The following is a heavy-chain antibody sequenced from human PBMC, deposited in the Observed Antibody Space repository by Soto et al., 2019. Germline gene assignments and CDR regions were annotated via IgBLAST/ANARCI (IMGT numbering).Heavy chain of an antibody. CDR3: AKVFLRHIVLMALRPIFDY. CDR2: ISGSGGST. Sequence: PGGSLRLSCAASGFTFSSYAMSWVRQAPGKGLEWVSAISGSGGSTYYADSVKGRFTISRDNSKNTLYLQMNSLRAEDTAVYYCAKVFLRHIVLMALRPIFDYWGQGTLVTVSS. CDR1: GFTFSSYA. V-gene: IGHV3-23*01. D-gene: IGHD2-8*01. J-gene: IGHJ4*02.